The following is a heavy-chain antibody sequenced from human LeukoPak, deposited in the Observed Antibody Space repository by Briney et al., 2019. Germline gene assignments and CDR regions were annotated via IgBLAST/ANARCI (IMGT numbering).Heavy chain of an antibody. V-gene: IGHV4-61*09. D-gene: IGHD1-26*01. CDR2: IYSSGST. Sequence: SETLSLTCTVSGGSISSGNYYWSWIRQPAGKGLEWSGHIYSSGSTNYNPSLKSRVTISADTSKNQFSLRLSFVTAADTAIYYCGRGGGVVGATPDWGQGTLVTVSS. J-gene: IGHJ4*02. CDR1: GGSISSGNYY. CDR3: GRGGGVVGATPD.